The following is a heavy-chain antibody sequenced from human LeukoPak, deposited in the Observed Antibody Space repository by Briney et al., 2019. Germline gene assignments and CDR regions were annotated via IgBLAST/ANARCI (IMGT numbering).Heavy chain of an antibody. CDR1: GFTFSSYA. CDR2: ISSNGGST. D-gene: IGHD3-10*01. Sequence: GGSLRLSCSASGFTFSSYAMHWVRQAPGKGLEYVSAISSNGGSTYYADSVKGRFTISRDNSKNTLYLQMSSLRAEDTAVYYCVKDSGSGSYRYYYYGMDVWGKGTTVTVSS. CDR3: VKDSGSGSYRYYYYGMDV. J-gene: IGHJ6*04. V-gene: IGHV3-64D*06.